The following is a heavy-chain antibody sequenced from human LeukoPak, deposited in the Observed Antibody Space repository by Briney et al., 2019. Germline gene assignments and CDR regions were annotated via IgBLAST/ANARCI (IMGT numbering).Heavy chain of an antibody. CDR2: ISSSSSYI. CDR3: AREARYCSSSSCDYFDY. CDR1: GFTVSSNY. D-gene: IGHD2-2*01. J-gene: IGHJ4*02. V-gene: IGHV3-21*01. Sequence: PGGSLRLSCAASGFTVSSNYMSWVRQAPGKGLEWVSSISSSSSYIYQADSVKGRFTISRDNAKNSLYLQMNSLRAEDTAVYYCAREARYCSSSSCDYFDYWGQGTLVTVSS.